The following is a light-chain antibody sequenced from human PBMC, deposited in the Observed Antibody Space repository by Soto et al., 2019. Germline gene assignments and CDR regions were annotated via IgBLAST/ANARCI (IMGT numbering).Light chain of an antibody. CDR1: QSVRSNY. J-gene: IGKJ4*01. Sequence: EIVLTQSPDTLSLSPGERATLSCRASQSVRSNYLAWYQQKPGQAPRFLIYDASSRATGIPDRFSGGGSGRDFTVTISRLEPEDFAVYYCQQYGSSPLTFGGGTKVEIK. CDR3: QQYGSSPLT. CDR2: DAS. V-gene: IGKV3-20*01.